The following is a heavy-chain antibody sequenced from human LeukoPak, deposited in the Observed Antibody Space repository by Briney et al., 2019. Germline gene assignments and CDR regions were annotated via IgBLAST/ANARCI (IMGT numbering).Heavy chain of an antibody. D-gene: IGHD5-12*01. CDR3: AKGRGYEHLDY. Sequence: GGSLRLSCAASGFTFSSYAMSWVRQAPGKGLEWVSAISGSGGSTYYADSVRGRFTISRDNSKNTLYLQMNSLRAEDTAVHYCAKGRGYEHLDYWGQGTLVTVSS. J-gene: IGHJ4*02. V-gene: IGHV3-23*01. CDR2: ISGSGGST. CDR1: GFTFSSYA.